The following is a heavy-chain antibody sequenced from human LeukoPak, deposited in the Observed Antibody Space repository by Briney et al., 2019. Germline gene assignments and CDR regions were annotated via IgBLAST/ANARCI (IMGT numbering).Heavy chain of an antibody. V-gene: IGHV3-23*01. CDR3: ASRTWTGAGYYAFDI. CDR2: GGSGGGT. CDR1: GFTFTNYA. D-gene: IGHD3/OR15-3a*01. Sequence: GGSLRLSCAASGFTFTNYAVSWVRQAPGKGLEWDSAGGSGGGTYYADSVKGRFTISRDNSGNALSLQMNSLRVDDTAVYYCASRTWTGAGYYAFDIWGQGTMVTVSS. J-gene: IGHJ3*02.